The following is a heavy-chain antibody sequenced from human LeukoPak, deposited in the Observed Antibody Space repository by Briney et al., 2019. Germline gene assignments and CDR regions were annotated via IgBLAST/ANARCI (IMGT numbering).Heavy chain of an antibody. CDR2: ISGSGGST. V-gene: IGHV3-23*01. CDR3: ATRRSYYYDSSGYHGDY. J-gene: IGHJ4*02. CDR1: GFTFSSYA. Sequence: GGSLRVSCAASGFTFSSYAMSWVRQAPGKGLEWVSAISGSGGSTYYADSVKGRFTISRDNSKNTLYLQMNSLRAEDTAVYYCATRRSYYYDSSGYHGDYWGQGTLVTVSS. D-gene: IGHD3-22*01.